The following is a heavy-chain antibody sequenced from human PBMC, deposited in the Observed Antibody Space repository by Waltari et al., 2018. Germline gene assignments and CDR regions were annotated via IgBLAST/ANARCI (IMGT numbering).Heavy chain of an antibody. CDR1: GASFSGYY. CDR3: ARADRGRDGRYATPDWGP. J-gene: IGHJ5*02. CDR2: IKQSGST. V-gene: IGHV4-34*01. Sequence: QVQLQQWGAGQLKPSETLSLTCAVYGASFSGYYWSWIRQPPGQGLGWIGEIKQSGSTNYTPSLKNRLTISLDTSKNQFSLKMRSVTAADTAVYYCARADRGRDGRYATPDWGPWGQGTLVTVSS. D-gene: IGHD3-16*01.